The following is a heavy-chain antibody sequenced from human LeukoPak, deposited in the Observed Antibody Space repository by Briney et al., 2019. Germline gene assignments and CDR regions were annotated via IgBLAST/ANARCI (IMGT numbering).Heavy chain of an antibody. CDR1: GFTVSSNY. Sequence: PGGSLRVSSAASGFTVSSNYMCWVRQAPGKGLEWVSVIYSGGSTYYADSVKGRFTISRDNSKNTLYLQMNSLRAEDTAVYYCARGGGGYYDSSDYYPYYFDYWGQGTLVTVSS. D-gene: IGHD3-22*01. CDR2: IYSGGST. V-gene: IGHV3-53*01. J-gene: IGHJ4*02. CDR3: ARGGGGYYDSSDYYPYYFDY.